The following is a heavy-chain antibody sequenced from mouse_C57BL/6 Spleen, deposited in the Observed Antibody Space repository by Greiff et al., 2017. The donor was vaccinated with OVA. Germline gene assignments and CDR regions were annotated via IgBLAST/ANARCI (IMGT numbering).Heavy chain of an antibody. CDR2: IHPNSGST. J-gene: IGHJ4*01. Sequence: VQLQQPGAELVKPGASVKLSCTASGYTFTSYWMHWVKQRPGQGLEWIGMIHPNSGSTNYNEKFKSKATLTVDKSSSTAYMQLSSLTSEDSAVYYCARSDGNPYCAMDYWGQGTSVTVSS. CDR3: ARSDGNPYCAMDY. CDR1: GYTFTSYW. D-gene: IGHD2-1*01. V-gene: IGHV1-64*01.